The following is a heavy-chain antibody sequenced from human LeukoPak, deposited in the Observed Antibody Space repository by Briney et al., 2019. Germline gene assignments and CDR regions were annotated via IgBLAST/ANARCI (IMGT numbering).Heavy chain of an antibody. D-gene: IGHD3-9*01. CDR3: ARGDDILTGYYYFDY. Sequence: ASVKVSCKASGYTFTSYGISWVRQAPGQGLEWMGWISAYNGNTNYAQKLQGRVTMTTDTSTSTAYMEPRSLRSDDTAVYYCARGDDILTGYYYFDYWGQGTLVTVSS. CDR1: GYTFTSYG. V-gene: IGHV1-18*01. J-gene: IGHJ4*02. CDR2: ISAYNGNT.